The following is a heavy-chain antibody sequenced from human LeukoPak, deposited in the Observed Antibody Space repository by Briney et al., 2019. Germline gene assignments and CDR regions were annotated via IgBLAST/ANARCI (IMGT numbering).Heavy chain of an antibody. D-gene: IGHD5-12*01. CDR3: ARDRGYSGVFDY. CDR2: INPSGGST. V-gene: IGHV1-46*02. J-gene: IGHJ4*02. Sequence: ASVKVSCKTSGGTFNNSAISWVRQAPGQGLEWLGIINPSGGSTSYAQKFQGRVTMTRDTSTSTVYMELSSLRSEDTAVYYCARDRGYSGVFDYWGQGTLVTVSS. CDR1: GGTFNNSA.